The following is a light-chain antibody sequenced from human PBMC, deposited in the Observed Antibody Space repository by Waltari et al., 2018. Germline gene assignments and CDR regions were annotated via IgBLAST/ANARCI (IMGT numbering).Light chain of an antibody. Sequence: QSALTQPASVSGSPGQSITISCTGTSSDVGAYNYVSWYQQHPGKAPKLIIYDVSYRPSVISNRFSGSKSGNTASLTISGLQTEDEADYYCSSYTTTSTRLFGGGTKLTVL. CDR3: SSYTTTSTRL. J-gene: IGLJ2*01. V-gene: IGLV2-14*03. CDR1: SSDVGAYNY. CDR2: DVS.